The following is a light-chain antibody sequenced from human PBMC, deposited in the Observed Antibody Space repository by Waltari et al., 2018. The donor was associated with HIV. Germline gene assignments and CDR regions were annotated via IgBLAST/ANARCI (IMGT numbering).Light chain of an antibody. CDR3: QQYGNSPET. Sequence: EIVLTQSPGTLSLSPGERATLSCRASQIVSSAYLAWYQQKPGQAPRLLIYGASTRATGVPDRFSGSGFGTDFTLTISTLEPEDFAVYYCQQYGNSPETFGQGARVEI. CDR1: QIVSSAY. V-gene: IGKV3-20*01. CDR2: GAS. J-gene: IGKJ1*01.